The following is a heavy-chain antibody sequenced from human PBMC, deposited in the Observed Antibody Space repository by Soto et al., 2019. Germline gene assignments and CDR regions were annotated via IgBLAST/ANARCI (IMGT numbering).Heavy chain of an antibody. V-gene: IGHV1-2*02. J-gene: IGHJ3*02. CDR1: GYPVTAYY. CDR2: INPATGAA. D-gene: IGHD3-3*01. Sequence: QLHLVQSGAVVKKPGASVTVSCSASGYPVTAYYMHWVRQAPGRGLEWMGGINPATGAAKYTQTFQGRVTMPRDTSTSTVFMALSGLTSGDTAVFYCARGGGVGVGGSAAFDMWGQGTLVTVSS. CDR3: ARGGGVGVGGSAAFDM.